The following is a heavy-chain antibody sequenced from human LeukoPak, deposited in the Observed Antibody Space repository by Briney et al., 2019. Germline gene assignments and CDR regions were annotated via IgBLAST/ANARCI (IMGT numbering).Heavy chain of an antibody. J-gene: IGHJ4*02. CDR3: ARDHSLGYCSSGSCHSDG. Sequence: GGSLRLSCVASGFTFSSHWMSWVRQAPGKGLEWVANIKQDGSEKYYVDSVKGRFTISRDNARNSLYLQMNSLRAEDTAVYYCARDHSLGYCSSGSCHSDGWGQGTLVTVSS. CDR2: IKQDGSEK. CDR1: GFTFSSHW. D-gene: IGHD2-15*01. V-gene: IGHV3-7*03.